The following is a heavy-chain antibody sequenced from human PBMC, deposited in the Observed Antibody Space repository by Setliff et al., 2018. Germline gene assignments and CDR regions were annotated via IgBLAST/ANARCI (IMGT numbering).Heavy chain of an antibody. CDR3: ARVPLHSGSYGEYYYYGMDV. V-gene: IGHV4-59*11. CDR2: IYYSGST. Sequence: SETLSLTCTASGGSISSHYWSWIRQPPGKGLEWIGSIYYSGSTNYNPSLKSRVTISVDTSKNQFSLKLSSVTAADTAVYYCARVPLHSGSYGEYYYYGMDVWGQGTTVTVSS. CDR1: GGSISSHY. D-gene: IGHD1-26*01. J-gene: IGHJ6*02.